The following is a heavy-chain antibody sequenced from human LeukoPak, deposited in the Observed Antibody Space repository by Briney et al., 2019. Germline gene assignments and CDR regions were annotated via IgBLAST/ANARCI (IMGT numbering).Heavy chain of an antibody. Sequence: GASVKVSCKASGGTFSSYAISWVRQAPGQGLEWMGGIIPIFGTANYAQKFQGRVTITTDESTSTAYMELSSLRSEDTAVYYCARVEALSYQLLYGAFDIWGQGTMVTVSS. J-gene: IGHJ3*02. V-gene: IGHV1-69*05. CDR1: GGTFSSYA. D-gene: IGHD2-2*02. CDR3: ARVEALSYQLLYGAFDI. CDR2: IIPIFGTA.